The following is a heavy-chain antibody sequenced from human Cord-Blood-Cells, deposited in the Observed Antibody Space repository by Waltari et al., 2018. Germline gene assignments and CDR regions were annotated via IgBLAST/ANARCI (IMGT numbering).Heavy chain of an antibody. CDR2: INHSGSN. D-gene: IGHD3-10*01. CDR1: GGSFSGYY. Sequence: QVQLQQWGAGLLKPSETLSLTCAVYGGSFSGYYWSWIRQPPGKGLEWLGEINHSGSNNYNPSLKSRVTISVDTSKNQFSLKLSSVTAADTAVYYCARVNYYGSGSYTIDYWGQGTLVTVSS. V-gene: IGHV4-34*01. J-gene: IGHJ4*02. CDR3: ARVNYYGSGSYTIDY.